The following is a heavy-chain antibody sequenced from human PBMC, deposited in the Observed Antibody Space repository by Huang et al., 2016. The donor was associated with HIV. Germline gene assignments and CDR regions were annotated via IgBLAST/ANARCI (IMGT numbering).Heavy chain of an antibody. CDR3: ARAVVRGLIIRFDP. CDR1: GYIFTDYY. CDR2: VNPKSGAT. Sequence: QVQLVQSGAEVKKPGASVKVSCRTSGYIFTDYYIHWVRQAPGQGLEWRGWVNPKSGATNQAQRCQGRLHMTTDTSTSAVYMELANLRSDDTAVYYCARAVVRGLIIRFDPWGQGTLVTVSS. V-gene: IGHV1-2*02. J-gene: IGHJ5*02. D-gene: IGHD3-10*01.